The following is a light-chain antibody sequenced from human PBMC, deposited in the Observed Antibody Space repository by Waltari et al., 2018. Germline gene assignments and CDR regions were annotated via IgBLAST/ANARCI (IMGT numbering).Light chain of an antibody. CDR3: CSYAGSYSYV. CDR2: EVT. CDR1: SSDVGRYNF. V-gene: IGLV2-11*01. J-gene: IGLJ1*01. Sequence: QSALTQPRSVSGSPGQSVTISCTGTSSDVGRYNFVSWYQQHPGKAPKLMIYEVTKRPSGVPDHFSGSKSGNTASLTISGLQAEDEADYYCCSYAGSYSYVFGTGTEVTVL.